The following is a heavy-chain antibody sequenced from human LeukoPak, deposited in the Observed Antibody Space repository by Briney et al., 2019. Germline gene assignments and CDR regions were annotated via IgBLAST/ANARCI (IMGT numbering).Heavy chain of an antibody. J-gene: IGHJ3*02. CDR3: ARGGTSGYFVYDAFDI. CDR2: IYYSGST. V-gene: IGHV4-59*01. CDR1: GGSISSYY. Sequence: PSETLSLTCTVSGGSISSYYWSWIRQPPGKGLEWIGYIYYSGSTNYNPSLKSRVTISVDTSKNQFSLKLSSVTAADTAVYYCARGGTSGYFVYDAFDIWGQGTMVTVPS. D-gene: IGHD3-9*01.